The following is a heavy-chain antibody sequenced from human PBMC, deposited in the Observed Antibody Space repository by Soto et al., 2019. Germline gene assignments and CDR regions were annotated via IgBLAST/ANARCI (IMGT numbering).Heavy chain of an antibody. V-gene: IGHV1-69*01. D-gene: IGHD4-4*01. CDR1: GGTFSSYA. Sequence: QVQLVQTGAEVKKPGSSVKVSCKASGGTFSSYAISWVRQAPGQGLEWMGGIIPIFGTANYAQKFQGRVTIPADESTSTAYMELSSLRSEDTAVYYCARYKDSMYYFDYWGQGTLVTVSS. CDR3: ARYKDSMYYFDY. CDR2: IIPIFGTA. J-gene: IGHJ4*02.